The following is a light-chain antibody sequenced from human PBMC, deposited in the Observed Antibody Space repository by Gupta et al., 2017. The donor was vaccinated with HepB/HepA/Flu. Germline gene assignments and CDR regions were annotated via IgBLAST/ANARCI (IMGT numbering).Light chain of an antibody. CDR2: GAS. J-gene: IGKJ5*01. V-gene: IGKV3-15*01. CDR1: QSVTSK. CDR3: QQYNAWPLT. Sequence: EIVMTQSPATLSASPGERATLSCRASQSVTSKLDWYQQKPGQAPKLLIYGASARATGIPARFSGSGSGTEFTLTISSLQSEDFAVYHCQQYNAWPLTFGQGTRLEIK.